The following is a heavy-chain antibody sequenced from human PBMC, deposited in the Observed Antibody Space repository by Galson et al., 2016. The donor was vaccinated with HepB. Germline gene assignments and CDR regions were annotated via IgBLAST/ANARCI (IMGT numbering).Heavy chain of an antibody. D-gene: IGHD2-15*01. CDR3: ASGYCRSGNRPDIDF. V-gene: IGHV3-30-3*01. CDR2: ISYDGNHK. J-gene: IGHJ4*02. Sequence: SLRLSCAASGFTFSTSSMHWVRQAPGKGLEWVSLISYDGNHKYFADSVRGRFTIFRDNFRNTMYLQMHSLTTEDTGVYYCASGYCRSGNRPDIDFGGQGTLVSVPS. CDR1: GFTFSTSS.